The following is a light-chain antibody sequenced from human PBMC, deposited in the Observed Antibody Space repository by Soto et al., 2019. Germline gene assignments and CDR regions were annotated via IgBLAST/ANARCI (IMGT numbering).Light chain of an antibody. CDR2: EVS. CDR3: SSYTRSNTII. Sequence: QSVLTQPASVSGSPGQSITISCTGTSSDVGGYNYVSWYQQYPGKAPKLMIYEVSNRPSGVSNRFSGSKSGNTASLTISGLQAEDEADYYCSSYTRSNTIIFGTGTKVTVL. CDR1: SSDVGGYNY. V-gene: IGLV2-14*01. J-gene: IGLJ1*01.